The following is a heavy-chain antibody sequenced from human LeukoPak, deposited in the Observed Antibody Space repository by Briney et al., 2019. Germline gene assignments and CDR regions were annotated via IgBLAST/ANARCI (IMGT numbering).Heavy chain of an antibody. CDR1: GFTFSNYW. J-gene: IGHJ4*02. CDR2: INTDGDIS. CDR3: ARGREPYSSSSPFDY. D-gene: IGHD6-6*01. Sequence: GGSLRLSCAASGFTFSNYWMHRVRQAPGKGLVWVSCINTDGDISTYANSVKGRFTISRDNAKNTLYLQMNSLRAEDTAVYYCARGREPYSSSSPFDYWGQGTPVPVSS. V-gene: IGHV3-74*03.